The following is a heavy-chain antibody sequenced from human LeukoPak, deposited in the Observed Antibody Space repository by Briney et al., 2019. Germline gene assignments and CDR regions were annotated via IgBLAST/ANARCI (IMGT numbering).Heavy chain of an antibody. D-gene: IGHD3-3*01. J-gene: IGHJ4*02. V-gene: IGHV3-21*01. CDR2: ISSSSSYI. Sequence: GGSLRLSCAASGFTFRSYSMNWVRQAPGKGLEWVSSISSSSSYIYYADSVEGRFTISRDNAKNSLYLQMNSLRAEDTAVYYCARGGGDFWSAYYSGHYFDYWGQGTLVTVSS. CDR3: ARGGGDFWSAYYSGHYFDY. CDR1: GFTFRSYS.